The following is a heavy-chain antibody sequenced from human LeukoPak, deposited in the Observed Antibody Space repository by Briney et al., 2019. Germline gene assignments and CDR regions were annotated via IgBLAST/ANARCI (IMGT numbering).Heavy chain of an antibody. J-gene: IGHJ4*02. CDR3: ARIRPGIAAAGFDY. Sequence: SETLSLTCAVSGGSISSYYWSWLRQPPGKGLEWIGYIYYSGSTNYNPSLKSRITISVDTSKNQFSLKLSSVTAADTAVYYCARIRPGIAAAGFDYWGQGTLVTVSS. CDR1: GGSISSYY. CDR2: IYYSGST. V-gene: IGHV4-59*08. D-gene: IGHD6-13*01.